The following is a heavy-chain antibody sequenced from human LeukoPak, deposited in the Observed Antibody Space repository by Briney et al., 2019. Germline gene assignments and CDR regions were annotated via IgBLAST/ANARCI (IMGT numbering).Heavy chain of an antibody. V-gene: IGHV3-20*04. CDR1: GFTFDDYG. CDR2: INWNGGST. J-gene: IGHJ4*02. D-gene: IGHD4-17*01. Sequence: GGSLRLSCAASGFTFDDYGMSWVRQAPGKGLEWVSGINWNGGSTGYADSVKGRFTISRDNAKNSLYLQMNSLRAEDTALYYCARDRGGYGDYELFDYWGQGTLVTVSS. CDR3: ARDRGGYGDYELFDY.